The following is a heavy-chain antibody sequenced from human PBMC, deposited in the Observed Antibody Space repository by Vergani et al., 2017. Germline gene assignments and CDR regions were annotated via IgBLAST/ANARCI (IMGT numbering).Heavy chain of an antibody. CDR2: ISSSSSTI. D-gene: IGHD3-10*01. J-gene: IGHJ4*02. V-gene: IGHV3-48*04. CDR1: GFTFSSYS. Sequence: EVQLVESGGGLVQPGGSLRLSCAASGFTFSSYSMNWVRQAPGKGLEWVSYISSSSSTIYYADSVKGRFTISRDNAKNSLYLQMNSLRAEDTAVYYCAKDLTYYGSGSYFVYWGQGTLVTVSS. CDR3: AKDLTYYGSGSYFVY.